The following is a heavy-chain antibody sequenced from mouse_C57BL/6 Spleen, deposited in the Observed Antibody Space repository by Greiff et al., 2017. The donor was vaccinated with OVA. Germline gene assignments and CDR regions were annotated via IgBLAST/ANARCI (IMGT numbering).Heavy chain of an antibody. CDR3: TTGSLTGFDY. J-gene: IGHJ2*01. CDR1: GFNIKDDY. D-gene: IGHD4-1*01. CDR2: IDPENGDT. V-gene: IGHV14-4*01. Sequence: EVQLVESGAELVRPGASVKLSCTASGFNIKDDYMHWVKQRPEQGLEWIGWIDPENGDTEYASKFQGKATITADTSSNTAYLQLSSLTSEDTAVYYCTTGSLTGFDYWGQGTTLTVSS.